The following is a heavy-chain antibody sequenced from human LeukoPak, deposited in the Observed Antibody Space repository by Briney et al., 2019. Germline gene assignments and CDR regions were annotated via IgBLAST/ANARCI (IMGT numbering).Heavy chain of an antibody. J-gene: IGHJ4*02. CDR2: IYTSGST. V-gene: IGHV4-4*07. D-gene: IGHD3-22*01. CDR3: ARDRYYYDSSGYYIFDY. Sequence: SETLSLTCTVSGGSISSYYWSWIRQPPGKGLEWIGRIYTSGSTNYHPSLKSRVTMSVDTSKNQFSLKLSSVTAADTAVYYCARDRYYYDSSGYYIFDYWGQGTLVTVSS. CDR1: GGSISSYY.